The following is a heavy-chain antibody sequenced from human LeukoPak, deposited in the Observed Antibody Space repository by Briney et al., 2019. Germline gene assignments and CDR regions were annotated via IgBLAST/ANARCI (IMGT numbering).Heavy chain of an antibody. Sequence: GRSLRLSCAASGFTFSSYGMHWVRQAPGKGLEWVAVISYDGSNKYYADSVKGRFTISRDNSKNTLYLQMNSLRAEDTAVYYCAKDSSNWGISYYMDVWGKGTTVTISS. CDR2: ISYDGSNK. CDR1: GFTFSSYG. J-gene: IGHJ6*03. V-gene: IGHV3-30*18. D-gene: IGHD7-27*01. CDR3: AKDSSNWGISYYMDV.